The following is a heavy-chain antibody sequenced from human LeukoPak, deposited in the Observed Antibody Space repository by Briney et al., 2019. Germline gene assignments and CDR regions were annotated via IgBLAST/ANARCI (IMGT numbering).Heavy chain of an antibody. CDR1: GVTVRRNY. CDR2: IFSGNST. CDR3: AREGAGGFDI. J-gene: IGHJ3*02. V-gene: IGHV3-53*01. Sequence: GGSLRLSCAASGVTVRRNYMNWLRQAPGKGVEWVALIFSGNSTSSADSVKGRFTISRDNSKNTLFLQMNSLRVEDTAVYYCAREGAGGFDIWGQGTMVTVSS. D-gene: IGHD3-16*01.